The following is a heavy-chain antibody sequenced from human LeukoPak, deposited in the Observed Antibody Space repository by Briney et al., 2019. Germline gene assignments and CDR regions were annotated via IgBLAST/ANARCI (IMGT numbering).Heavy chain of an antibody. CDR3: ARSPHVLLWFGELVPFNYYYYMDV. Sequence: PSETLSLTCTVSGGSISSYYWSWIRQPPGKGLEWIGYIYYSGSTNYKPSLKSRVTISVDTSKNQFSLKLSSVTAADTAVYYCARSPHVLLWFGELVPFNYYYYMDVWGKGTTVTISS. V-gene: IGHV4-59*12. CDR2: IYYSGST. CDR1: GGSISSYY. D-gene: IGHD3-10*01. J-gene: IGHJ6*03.